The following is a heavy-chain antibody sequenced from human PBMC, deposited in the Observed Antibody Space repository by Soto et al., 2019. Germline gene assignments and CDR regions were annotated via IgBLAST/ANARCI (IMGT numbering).Heavy chain of an antibody. CDR2: IDPSDSYT. J-gene: IGHJ6*02. CDR3: ATPGSGIYYYYGMDV. V-gene: IGHV5-10-1*01. CDR1: GYSFTSYW. Sequence: PGESLKISCKGSGYSFTSYWISWVRQMPGKGLEWMGRIDPSDSYTNYSPSFQGHVTISADKSISTAYLQWSSLKASDTAMYYCATPGSGIYYYYGMDVWGQGTTVTVSS. D-gene: IGHD3-10*01.